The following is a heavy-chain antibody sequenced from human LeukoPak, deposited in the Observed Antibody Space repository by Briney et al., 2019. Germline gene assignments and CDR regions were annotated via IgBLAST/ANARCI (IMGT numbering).Heavy chain of an antibody. CDR1: GFTFSSYA. CDR3: ARDASGANTGDY. J-gene: IGHJ4*02. CDR2: IDIGGEKK. V-gene: IGHV3-48*03. D-gene: IGHD3-16*01. Sequence: GGSLRLSCAASGFTFSSYAMSWVRQAPGKGLAWVSYIDIGGEKKLYADSVKGRFTISRDNAKNSLYLQINSLGVEDTGVYYCARDASGANTGDYWGQGTLVTVS.